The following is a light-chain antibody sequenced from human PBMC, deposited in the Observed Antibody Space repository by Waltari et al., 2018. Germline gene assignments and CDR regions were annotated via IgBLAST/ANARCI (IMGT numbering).Light chain of an antibody. Sequence: EIVLTQSPGTQSLPPGERATLSCRASQSVSRFLAWYQQKPGQAPRLLIYEASSRATDIPDRFSGSGSGTDFSLTISRLEPEDFAVYYCQKYGTLPATFGQGTKVEIK. CDR2: EAS. J-gene: IGKJ1*01. CDR3: QKYGTLPAT. CDR1: QSVSRF. V-gene: IGKV3-20*01.